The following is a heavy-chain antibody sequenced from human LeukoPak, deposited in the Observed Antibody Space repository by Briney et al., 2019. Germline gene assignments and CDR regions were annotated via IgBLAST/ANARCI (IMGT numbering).Heavy chain of an antibody. D-gene: IGHD3-10*01. J-gene: IGHJ4*02. V-gene: IGHV3-23*01. CDR1: GFTFSSYA. Sequence: PGGSLRLSCAASGFTFSSYAMSWVRQAPGKGLEWVSGISGGGGSTYYADSVKGRFTISRDNSKNTLYLQMNSLRAEDTAIYYCAKGDGSFDYWGQGTLVTVPS. CDR3: AKGDGSFDY. CDR2: ISGGGGST.